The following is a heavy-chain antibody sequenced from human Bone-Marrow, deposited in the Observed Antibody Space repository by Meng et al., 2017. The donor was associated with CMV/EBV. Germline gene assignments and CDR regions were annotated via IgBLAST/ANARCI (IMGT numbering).Heavy chain of an antibody. CDR2: ISYDGSNK. D-gene: IGHD2-2*01. J-gene: IGHJ4*02. V-gene: IGHV3-30-3*01. CDR3: ARGPGADCSSTSRSQKHFDY. CDR1: GFTFSSYA. Sequence: GGSLRLSCAASGFTFSSYAMHWVRQAPGKGLEWVAVISYDGSNKYYADSVKGRFTISRDNSKNTLYLQMNSLRAEDTAVYYCARGPGADCSSTSRSQKHFDYWGRGTLVTVSS.